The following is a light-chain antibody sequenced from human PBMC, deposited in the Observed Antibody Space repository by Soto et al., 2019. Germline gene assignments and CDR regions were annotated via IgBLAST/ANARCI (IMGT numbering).Light chain of an antibody. CDR2: GAS. CDR1: LSVSTN. J-gene: IGKJ3*01. Sequence: EIVMTQSPATLSVSPGERATLSCRASLSVSTNVAWYQQKPGQAPRLLIYGASTRSTGIPARFSGSGSGTEFTLTISSLQSEDFAVYYCQQYKNWPPGFTFGPGTKVDIK. CDR3: QQYKNWPPGFT. V-gene: IGKV3-15*01.